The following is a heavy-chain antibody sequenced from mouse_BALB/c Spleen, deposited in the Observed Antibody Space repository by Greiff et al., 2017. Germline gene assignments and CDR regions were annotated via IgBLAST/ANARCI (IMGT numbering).Heavy chain of an antibody. Sequence: QVQLQQSGPELVKPGASVKMSCKASGYTFTSYYIHWVKQRPGQGLEWIGWIYPGDGSTKYNEKFKGKTTLTADKSSSTAYMLLSSLTSEDSAIYFCAITGRGTSAMDYWGQGTSVTVSS. CDR3: AITGRGTSAMDY. D-gene: IGHD4-1*01. CDR1: GYTFTSYY. V-gene: IGHV1S56*01. J-gene: IGHJ4*01. CDR2: IYPGDGST.